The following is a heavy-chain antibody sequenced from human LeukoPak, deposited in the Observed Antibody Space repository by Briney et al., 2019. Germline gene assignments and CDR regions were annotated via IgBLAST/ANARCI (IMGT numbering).Heavy chain of an antibody. J-gene: IGHJ4*02. V-gene: IGHV1-2*02. CDR3: ARYNWNDVVSALDY. D-gene: IGHD1-1*01. Sequence: ASVQVSFKASGYSLSCYYIHWVRPAPGQGLEWMGWINPNSGETNYAQKFQGGVTLTRDTSISTFYMEVTRLRSDDTAVYFCARYNWNDVVSALDYWGQGTLVTVSS. CDR1: GYSLSCYY. CDR2: INPNSGET.